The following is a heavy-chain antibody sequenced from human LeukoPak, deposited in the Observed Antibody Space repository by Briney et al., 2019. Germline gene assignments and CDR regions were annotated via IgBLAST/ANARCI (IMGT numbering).Heavy chain of an antibody. Sequence: GGSLRLSCAASGFTFSSHWMTWVRQAPGKGLEWVANIKQDGSEQYNVDSVKGRFTISRDNAKNSLYLQMNSLRAEDTAVYYCANWGSVVVTAIYFDYWGQGTLVTVSS. CDR3: ANWGSVVVTAIYFDY. J-gene: IGHJ4*02. CDR2: IKQDGSEQ. V-gene: IGHV3-7*03. D-gene: IGHD2-21*02. CDR1: GFTFSSHW.